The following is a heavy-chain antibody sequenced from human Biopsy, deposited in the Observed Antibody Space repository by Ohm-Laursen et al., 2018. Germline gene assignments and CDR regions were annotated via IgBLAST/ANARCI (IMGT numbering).Heavy chain of an antibody. CDR1: GGSIKSYY. Sequence: TLSLTCTVSGGSIKSYYWNWIRQSPGKGLEWIGFIYYTGHTNYNPSLKSRATISVGTSKNQFSLKVISVTAADTAVYYCARLTGDPSYWGQGILVTVSS. CDR2: IYYTGHT. J-gene: IGHJ4*02. D-gene: IGHD7-27*01. V-gene: IGHV4-59*01. CDR3: ARLTGDPSY.